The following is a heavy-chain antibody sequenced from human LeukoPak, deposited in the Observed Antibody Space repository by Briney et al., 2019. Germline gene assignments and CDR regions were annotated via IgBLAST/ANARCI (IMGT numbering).Heavy chain of an antibody. CDR1: GDSISSSSYY. CDR2: IYYSGST. J-gene: IGHJ4*02. CDR3: ARHPYYDSNGSFDY. D-gene: IGHD3-22*01. Sequence: PSETLSLTCTVSGDSISSSSYYWGWIRQPPGKGLEWIGSIYYSGSTYYNPSLKSRVTISVDTSKNQFSLKLSSVTAADTAVYYCARHPYYDSNGSFDYWGQGTLVTVSS. V-gene: IGHV4-39*01.